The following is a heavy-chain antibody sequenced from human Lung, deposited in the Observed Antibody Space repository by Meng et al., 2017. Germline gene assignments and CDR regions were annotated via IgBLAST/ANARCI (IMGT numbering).Heavy chain of an antibody. CDR1: GFTFTDHW. J-gene: IGHJ1*01. V-gene: IGHV3-74*01. Sequence: GEPGGCCLPPGGYLRLSCAASGFTFTDHWMHWVRQGPGKGLVWVSRINRDGTKPTYADSVKGRFTISRDNAKNTLYLQMNNLRAEDTAFYYCTNDRLNHWGQGALVTVSS. CDR3: TNDRLNH. CDR2: INRDGTKP. D-gene: IGHD1-1*01.